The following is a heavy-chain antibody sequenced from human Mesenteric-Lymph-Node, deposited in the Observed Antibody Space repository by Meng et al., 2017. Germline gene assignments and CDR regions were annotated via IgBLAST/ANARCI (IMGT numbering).Heavy chain of an antibody. CDR3: ARGRFGDAANSYNWFDP. V-gene: IGHV4-34*01. CDR1: GGGFNGNY. D-gene: IGHD3-10*01. J-gene: IGHJ5*02. CDR2: LNHSGNT. Sequence: QAQLQQWGAGLLQPSETLSLTCGVSGGGFNGNYWCWIGQPPGKGLEWIAELNHSGNTNYNPALKSRVTISVDRSNNQFSLRLKSVSAADTAVYYCARGRFGDAANSYNWFDPWGQGTLVTVSS.